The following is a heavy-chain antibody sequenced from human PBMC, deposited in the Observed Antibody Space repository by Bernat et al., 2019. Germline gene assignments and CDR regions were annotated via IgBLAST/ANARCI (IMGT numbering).Heavy chain of an antibody. CDR2: IYHSGSF. D-gene: IGHD6-19*01. J-gene: IGHJ5*02. V-gene: IGHV4-4*02. CDR3: ARGIAVAATSDNWFDP. Sequence: QVQLQESGPGLVKPSGTLSLTCAVSGGSISSSNWWSWVRQPPGKGLEWIGEIYHSGSFKYNPSLKSRVTISVDKSKNHFSRKLTSVTATDTAVYYCARGIAVAATSDNWFDPWGQGTLVTVSS. CDR1: GGSISSSNW.